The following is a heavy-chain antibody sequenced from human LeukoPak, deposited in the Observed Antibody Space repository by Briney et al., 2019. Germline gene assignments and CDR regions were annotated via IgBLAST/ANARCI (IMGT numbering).Heavy chain of an antibody. V-gene: IGHV3-7*01. J-gene: IGHJ4*02. CDR1: GFTFSSYW. CDR3: ARDKATLSFDY. Sequence: GGSLRLSCAASGFTFSSYWMYWVRQAPVMGLEWVASVKHDGSEKYYVDSVKGRFTISRDNAKNSLYLQMNSLRVEDTAVYYCARDKATLSFDYWGQGTLVTVSS. D-gene: IGHD5-24*01. CDR2: VKHDGSEK.